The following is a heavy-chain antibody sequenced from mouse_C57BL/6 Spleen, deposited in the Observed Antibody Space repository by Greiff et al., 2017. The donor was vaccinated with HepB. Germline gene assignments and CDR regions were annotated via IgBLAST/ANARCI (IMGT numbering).Heavy chain of an antibody. Sequence: EVKLVESGGGLVKPGGSLKLSCAASGFTFSDYGMHWVRQAPEKGLEWVAYISSGSSTIYYADTVKGRFTISRDNAKNTLFLQMTSLRSEDTAMYHCARRKVYYDYEGYAMDYWGQGTSVTVSS. CDR3: ARRKVYYDYEGYAMDY. J-gene: IGHJ4*01. CDR2: ISSGSSTI. V-gene: IGHV5-17*01. CDR1: GFTFSDYG. D-gene: IGHD2-4*01.